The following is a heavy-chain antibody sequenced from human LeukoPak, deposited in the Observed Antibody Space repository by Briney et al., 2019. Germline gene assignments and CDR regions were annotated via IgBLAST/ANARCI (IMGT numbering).Heavy chain of an antibody. CDR1: GFTFSSYG. J-gene: IGHJ4*02. Sequence: GGSLRLSCVASGFTFSSYGMHWVRQAPGKGLEWVAVIWYDGSNKYYADSVKGRFTISRDNSKNTLYLQMNSLRAEDTAVYYCARERFLQQLPDYWGQGTLVTVSS. V-gene: IGHV3-33*01. CDR2: IWYDGSNK. CDR3: ARERFLQQLPDY. D-gene: IGHD6-13*01.